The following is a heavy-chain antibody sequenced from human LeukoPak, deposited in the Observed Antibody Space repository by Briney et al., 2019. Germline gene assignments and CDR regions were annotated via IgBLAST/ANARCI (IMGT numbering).Heavy chain of an antibody. Sequence: ASVKVSCKTSGGTFSSYAFSWMRQAPGQGLEWVGRIIPIYNPVDYTQRFQGRVTITADESTNTVYLELSSLRSDDTAVYYCARTEDYGDYGGYWGQGTLVTVSS. CDR1: GGTFSSYA. D-gene: IGHD4-17*01. V-gene: IGHV1-69*13. CDR3: ARTEDYGDYGGY. J-gene: IGHJ4*02. CDR2: IIPIYNPV.